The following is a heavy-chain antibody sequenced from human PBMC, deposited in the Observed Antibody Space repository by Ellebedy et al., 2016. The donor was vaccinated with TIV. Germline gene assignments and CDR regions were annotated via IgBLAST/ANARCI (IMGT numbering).Heavy chain of an antibody. Sequence: SETLSLTCAVYGGSFSGYYWSWIRQPPGKGLEWIGEINHSGSTNYNPSLKSRVTISVDTSKNQLSRKLSSVTAADTAVYYCAREGGELPSSFGYWGQGTLVTVSS. CDR3: AREGGELPSSFGY. CDR1: GGSFSGYY. J-gene: IGHJ4*02. D-gene: IGHD1-26*01. V-gene: IGHV4-34*01. CDR2: INHSGST.